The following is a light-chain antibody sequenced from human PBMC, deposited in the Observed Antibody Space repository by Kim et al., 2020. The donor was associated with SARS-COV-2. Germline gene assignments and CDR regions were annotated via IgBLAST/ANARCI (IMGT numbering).Light chain of an antibody. J-gene: IGKJ2*01. V-gene: IGKV3-15*01. CDR2: CAS. Sequence: VSPGERATLSCRASQSVSSNLAWYQQKPGQAPRLLIYCASTRATGIPARFSGSGSGTEFTLTISSLQSEDFAVYYCQQYNNWPPNTFGQGTKLEI. CDR3: QQYNNWPPNT. CDR1: QSVSSN.